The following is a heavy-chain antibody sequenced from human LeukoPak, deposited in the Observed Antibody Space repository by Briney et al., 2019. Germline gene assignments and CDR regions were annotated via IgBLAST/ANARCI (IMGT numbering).Heavy chain of an antibody. CDR1: GYTFTGYY. V-gene: IGHV1-2*06. J-gene: IGHJ4*02. CDR3: AREESSYGSAGDY. CDR2: INPNSGGT. Sequence: ASVKVSCKASGYTFTGYYVHWVRQAPGQGLEWMGRINPNSGGTNYAQKFQGRVTMTRDTSISTAYMELSRLRSDDTAVYYCAREESSYGSAGDYWGQGTLVTVSS. D-gene: IGHD5-18*01.